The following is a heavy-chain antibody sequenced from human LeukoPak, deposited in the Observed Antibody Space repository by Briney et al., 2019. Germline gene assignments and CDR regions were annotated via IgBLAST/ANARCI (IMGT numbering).Heavy chain of an antibody. Sequence: SETLSLTCTVSGGSISSSSYYWGWIRQPPGKGLEWIGSIYYSGSTYYNPSLKSRVTISVDTSKNQFSLKLSSVTAADTAVYYCARRGQEVFASYYYMDVWGKGTTVTVSS. CDR1: GGSISSSSYY. D-gene: IGHD3-3*02. J-gene: IGHJ6*03. CDR2: IYYSGST. CDR3: ARRGQEVFASYYYMDV. V-gene: IGHV4-39*01.